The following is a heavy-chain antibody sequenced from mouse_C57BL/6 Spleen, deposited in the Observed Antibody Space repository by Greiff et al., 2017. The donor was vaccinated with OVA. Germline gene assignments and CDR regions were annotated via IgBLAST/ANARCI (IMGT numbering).Heavy chain of an antibody. CDR3: ARADSGFYYAMDY. J-gene: IGHJ4*01. Sequence: QVQLQQPGAELVKPGASVKLSCKASGYTFTSYWMHWVKQRPGHGLEWIGMIHPNSGSTNYNEKFKSKATLTVDKSSSTAYMQLSSLTSEDSAVYYCARADSGFYYAMDYWGQGTSVTVSS. CDR2: IHPNSGST. V-gene: IGHV1-64*01. CDR1: GYTFTSYW. D-gene: IGHD3-2*02.